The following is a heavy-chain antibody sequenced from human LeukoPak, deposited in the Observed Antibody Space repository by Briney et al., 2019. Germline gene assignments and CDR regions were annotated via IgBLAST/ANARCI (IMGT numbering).Heavy chain of an antibody. CDR3: AKSREEIRGLDAFDI. Sequence: TPSQTLSLTCSVSGGSISSDDYCWNWIRQHPGKGLEWIGYIYYSGGTYYNPSLKSRVALSVDTSKNQFSLKLSSLTAADTAVYYCAKSREEIRGLDAFDIWGQGTMVTVSS. CDR2: IYYSGGT. CDR1: GGSISSDDYC. D-gene: IGHD5-24*01. V-gene: IGHV4-31*03. J-gene: IGHJ3*02.